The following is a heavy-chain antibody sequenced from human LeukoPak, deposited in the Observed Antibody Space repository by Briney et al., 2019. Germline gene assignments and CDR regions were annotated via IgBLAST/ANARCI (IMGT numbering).Heavy chain of an antibody. V-gene: IGHV3-7*05. Sequence: GGSLRLSCAASGFTFSNLWMSWVRQAPGKGLECVANIKQDGSEKYYVDSVKGRFTISRDDAKNSLYLQMNSLRAEDTAVYYCARDPYFYHSGGYIFYFDYWGQGTLVTVSS. D-gene: IGHD3-22*01. J-gene: IGHJ4*02. CDR2: IKQDGSEK. CDR1: GFTFSNLW. CDR3: ARDPYFYHSGGYIFYFDY.